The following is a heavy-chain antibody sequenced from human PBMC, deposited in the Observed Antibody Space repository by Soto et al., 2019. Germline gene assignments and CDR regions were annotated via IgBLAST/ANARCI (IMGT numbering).Heavy chain of an antibody. J-gene: IGHJ6*02. CDR1: GFTFSSYA. Sequence: PVGSLRLSCAASGFTFSSYAMHWVRQAPGKGLEWVAVISYDGSNKYYADSVKGRFTISRDNSKNTLYLQMNSLRAEDTAVYYCAKDIVVVPAAILGRKYYYYGMDVWGQGTTVTVSS. CDR2: ISYDGSNK. CDR3: AKDIVVVPAAILGRKYYYYGMDV. V-gene: IGHV3-30-3*01. D-gene: IGHD2-2*02.